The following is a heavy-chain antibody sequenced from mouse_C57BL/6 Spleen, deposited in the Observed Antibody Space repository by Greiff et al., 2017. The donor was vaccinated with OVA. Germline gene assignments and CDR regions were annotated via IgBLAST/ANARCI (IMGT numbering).Heavy chain of an antibody. CDR1: GYTFTSYW. D-gene: IGHD4-1*01. V-gene: IGHV1-52*01. CDR2: IDPSDSET. Sequence: VQLQQPGAELVRPGSSVKLSCKASGYTFTSYWMHWVKQRPIQGLEWIGTIDPSDSETHYNQKFKDKATVTVDKSSSTAYMQLSSLTSEDSAVYYCARELGLAIDYWGQGTSVTVSS. J-gene: IGHJ4*01. CDR3: ARELGLAIDY.